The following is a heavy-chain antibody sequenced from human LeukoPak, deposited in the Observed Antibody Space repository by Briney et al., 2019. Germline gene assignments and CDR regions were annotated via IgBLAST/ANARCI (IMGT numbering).Heavy chain of an antibody. D-gene: IGHD3-10*01. J-gene: IGHJ4*02. CDR1: GGSISSGDYY. Sequence: PSQTLSLTCTVSGGSISSGDYYWSWIRQPPGKGLERIGYIYYSGSTYYNPSLKSRITMSVDTSKNQFSLKLSSVTAADTAVYYCARVSRDDSGSYYSHFDYWGQGTLVTVSS. V-gene: IGHV4-30-4*01. CDR3: ARVSRDDSGSYYSHFDY. CDR2: IYYSGST.